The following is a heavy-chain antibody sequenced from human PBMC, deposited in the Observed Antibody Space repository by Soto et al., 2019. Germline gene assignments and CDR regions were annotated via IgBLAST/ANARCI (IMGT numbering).Heavy chain of an antibody. CDR1: GFTFSSFA. D-gene: IGHD3-9*01. J-gene: IGHJ4*02. V-gene: IGHV3-23*01. CDR3: AKDGYLDTYYFDY. Sequence: GGSLRLSCAASGFTFSSFAMSWVRQAPGKGPEWVSAISGSGGSTYYADSVKGRFTISRDNSKNTLYLQMNSLRAEDTAVYYCAKDGYLDTYYFDYWGQGTLVTVSS. CDR2: ISGSGGST.